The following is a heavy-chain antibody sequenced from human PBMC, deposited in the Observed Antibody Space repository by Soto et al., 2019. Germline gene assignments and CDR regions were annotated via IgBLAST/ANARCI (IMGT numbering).Heavy chain of an antibody. J-gene: IGHJ4*02. V-gene: IGHV4-39*01. D-gene: IGHD1-26*01. CDR3: ARSDYTGSYHFDH. CDR1: GGSVSSGSYY. Sequence: SETLSLTCTVSGGSVSSGSYYWSWIRQAPGRGLEWIGTISDSGNTYSNSSLRGRVTISVDPAKNQFTLRLTAVTAADTAVYYCARSDYTGSYHFDHWGQGALVTVSS. CDR2: ISDSGNT.